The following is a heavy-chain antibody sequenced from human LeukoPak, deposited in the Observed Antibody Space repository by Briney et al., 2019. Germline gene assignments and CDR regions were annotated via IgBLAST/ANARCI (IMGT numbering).Heavy chain of an antibody. Sequence: SVKVSCKASGGTFSSYAISWVRQAPGQGLEWMGGIIPIFGTANYAQKFQGGVTITADESTSTAYMELSSLRSEDTAVYYCARGGDRGSSSWSYGMDVWGQGTTVTVSS. V-gene: IGHV1-69*13. CDR3: ARGGDRGSSSWSYGMDV. CDR1: GGTFSSYA. J-gene: IGHJ6*02. CDR2: IIPIFGTA. D-gene: IGHD6-13*01.